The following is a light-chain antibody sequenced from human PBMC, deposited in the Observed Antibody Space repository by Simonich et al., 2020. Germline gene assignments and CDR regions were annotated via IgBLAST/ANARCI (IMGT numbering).Light chain of an antibody. CDR1: SLRSYY. J-gene: IGLJ2*01. V-gene: IGLV3-19*01. CDR2: GKN. CDR3: NSRDSSGNHLV. Sequence: SSELTQDPAVSVAFGQTVRITCQGDSLRSYYASWNQQKPGQAPVLVIYGKNNRPSGIPDRFSGSSSGNTASLTITGAQAEDEADYYCNSRDSSGNHLVFGGGTKLTVL.